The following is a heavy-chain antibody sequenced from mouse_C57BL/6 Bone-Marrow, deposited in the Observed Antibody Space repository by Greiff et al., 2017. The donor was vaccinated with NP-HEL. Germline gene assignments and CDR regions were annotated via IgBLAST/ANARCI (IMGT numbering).Heavy chain of an antibody. Sequence: VQVVESGPGLVAPSQSLSITCTVSGFSLTSYGVHWVRQPPGKGLEWLVVIWSDGSTTYNSALKSRLSISKDNSKSQVFLKMNSLQTDDTAMYYCARHRDGSSYYYAMDYWGQGTSVTVSS. D-gene: IGHD1-1*01. CDR2: IWSDGST. J-gene: IGHJ4*01. V-gene: IGHV2-6-1*01. CDR3: ARHRDGSSYYYAMDY. CDR1: GFSLTSYG.